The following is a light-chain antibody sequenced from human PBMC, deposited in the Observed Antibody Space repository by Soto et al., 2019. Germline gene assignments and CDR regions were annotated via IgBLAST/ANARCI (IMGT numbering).Light chain of an antibody. CDR3: QQYSNWPPLYT. V-gene: IGKV3-15*01. CDR2: DAS. Sequence: EIVMTQSPATLSVSPGERATLSCRASQSVSSYLAWYQQKPGLPPRLLIYDASTRATGIPDRFSGSGSGTDFTLTISSLQSADFAVYSCQQYSNWPPLYTLGRGNKLEIK. CDR1: QSVSSY. J-gene: IGKJ2*01.